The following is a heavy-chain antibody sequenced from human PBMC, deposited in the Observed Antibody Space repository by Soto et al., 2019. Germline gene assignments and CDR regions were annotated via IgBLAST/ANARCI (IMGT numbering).Heavy chain of an antibody. CDR1: GFTFSGYE. D-gene: IGHD2-21*02. Sequence: PGGSLRLSCAASGFTFSGYEMNWVRQAPGKGLEWISYISSTGNTIYYADSVKGRFTISRDNAKNSLYLQMNSLRAEDTSVYYCASPMVTAPNAAFDVWGQGTMVTVSS. V-gene: IGHV3-48*03. CDR3: ASPMVTAPNAAFDV. J-gene: IGHJ3*01. CDR2: ISSTGNTI.